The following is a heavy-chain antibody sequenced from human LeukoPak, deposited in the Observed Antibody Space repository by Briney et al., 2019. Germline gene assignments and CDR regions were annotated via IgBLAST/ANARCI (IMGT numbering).Heavy chain of an antibody. V-gene: IGHV5-51*01. CDR1: GYSFTSYW. J-gene: IGHJ6*02. CDR3: ASAIRYYDSSGYPPHYYSYYGMDV. CDR2: IYPGDSDT. D-gene: IGHD3-22*01. Sequence: GESLKISCKGSGYSFTSYWIGWVRQMPGKGLEWMGIIYPGDSDTRYSPSFQGQVTISADKSISTAYLQWSNLKASDTAMYYCASAIRYYDSSGYPPHYYSYYGMDVWGQGTTVTVSS.